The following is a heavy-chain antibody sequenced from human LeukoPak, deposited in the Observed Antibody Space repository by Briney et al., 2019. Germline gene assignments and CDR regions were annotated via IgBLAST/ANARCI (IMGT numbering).Heavy chain of an antibody. CDR3: VKGPRPDITVAHTVEN. CDR2: ISSRGDST. J-gene: IGHJ4*02. Sequence: GGSLILSCAASGFIFSNYAMSWVRQVPGRGLEWVSTISSRGDSTYVADSVKGRFTISRDNSKNSLYLQMNTVRAEDTAVYYCVKGPRPDITVAHTVENWGQGTLVTISS. D-gene: IGHD6-19*01. CDR1: GFIFSNYA. V-gene: IGHV3-23*01.